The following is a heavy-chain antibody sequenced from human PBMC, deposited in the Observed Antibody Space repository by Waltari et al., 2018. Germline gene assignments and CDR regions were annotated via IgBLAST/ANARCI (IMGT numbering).Heavy chain of an antibody. Sequence: QVQLQQWGAGLLKPSETLSLTCAVYGGSFSGYYWSWIRQPPGQGLEWIGEINHSGSTNYNPSLKSRVTISVDTSKNQFSLKLSSVTAADTAVYYCARGIRITMIVVAKADAFDIWGQGTMVTVS. CDR3: ARGIRITMIVVAKADAFDI. CDR1: GGSFSGYY. D-gene: IGHD3-22*01. V-gene: IGHV4-34*01. CDR2: INHSGST. J-gene: IGHJ3*02.